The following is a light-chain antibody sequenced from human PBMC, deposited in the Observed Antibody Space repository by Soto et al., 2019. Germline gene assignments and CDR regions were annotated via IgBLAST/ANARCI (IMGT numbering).Light chain of an antibody. Sequence: QSVLTQPPSASGSPGQSVTISCTGTSSDIGGYNYVSWYQQHPGKAPKVMIYEVNKRPSGVPDRFSGSKSGNTASLTVSGLQAEDEADYYCSSYAGSNTVYVFGTGTKLTVL. CDR2: EVN. J-gene: IGLJ1*01. CDR1: SSDIGGYNY. V-gene: IGLV2-8*01. CDR3: SSYAGSNTVYV.